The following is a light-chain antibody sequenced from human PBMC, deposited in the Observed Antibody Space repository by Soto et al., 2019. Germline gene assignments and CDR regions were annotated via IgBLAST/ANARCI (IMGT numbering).Light chain of an antibody. CDR3: QQYGSSPKT. CDR1: QSVSSNY. CDR2: TAS. Sequence: EIVLTQSPGTLSLSPGERATLSCRASQSVSSNYLAWFQQKPGQAPRLLIYTASSRATGIPDRFSGSGSGTDFTLTISRLEPEDFVVYYGQQYGSSPKTFGQGTKVEI. V-gene: IGKV3-20*01. J-gene: IGKJ1*01.